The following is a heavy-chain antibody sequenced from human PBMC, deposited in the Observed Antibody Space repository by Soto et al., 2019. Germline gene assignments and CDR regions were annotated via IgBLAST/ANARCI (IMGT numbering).Heavy chain of an antibody. CDR3: AREETAWPLAYGLDV. Sequence: LRLSCAASGFTVSSNYMSWVRQAPGKGLEWVSVIYSGGSTYYADTVKGRFTISRDNAKNSVSLQMNSLRAEDTAVYFCAREETAWPLAYGLDVWGQGTTVTVSS. V-gene: IGHV3-53*01. CDR2: IYSGGST. D-gene: IGHD2-21*02. CDR1: GFTVSSNY. J-gene: IGHJ6*02.